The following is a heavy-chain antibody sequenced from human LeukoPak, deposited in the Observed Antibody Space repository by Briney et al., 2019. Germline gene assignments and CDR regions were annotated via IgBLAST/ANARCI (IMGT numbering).Heavy chain of an antibody. CDR2: IIPILGIA. CDR1: GGTFSSYA. V-gene: IGHV1-69*04. J-gene: IGHJ4*02. Sequence: SVKVSCKASGGTFSSYAISWVRQAPGQGLEWMGRIIPILGIANYAQKFQGRVTITADKSTSTAYMELSSLRSEDTAVYYCARDWSGSYGYFDYWGQGTLVTVSS. CDR3: ARDWSGSYGYFDY. D-gene: IGHD1-26*01.